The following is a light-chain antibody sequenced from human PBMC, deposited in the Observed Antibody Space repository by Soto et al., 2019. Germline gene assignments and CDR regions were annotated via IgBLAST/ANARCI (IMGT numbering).Light chain of an antibody. CDR2: EVS. CDR1: TSDFVNYNY. V-gene: IGLV2-14*01. Sequence: QSVLTQPASLSGSPGQSVTISCSGTTSDFVNYNYVSWYQHHPGKAPQLILYEVSNRPSVVSSRFSGSKSGNTASLTISGLQAEDEAYYYCSSYTVSTDVVFGGGTKLTVL. CDR3: SSYTVSTDVV. J-gene: IGLJ2*01.